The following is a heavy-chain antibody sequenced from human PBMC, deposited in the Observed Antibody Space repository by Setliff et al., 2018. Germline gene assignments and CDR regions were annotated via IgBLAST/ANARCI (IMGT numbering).Heavy chain of an antibody. CDR2: ISAYNGNT. V-gene: IGHV1-18*01. D-gene: IGHD3-9*01. Sequence: GASVKVSCKASGYTFISYGISWVRQAPGQGLEWMGWISAYNGNTDYAQNFPGRVTMTTDTSTSTAYMEMRSLRSDDTAVYYCAGPFDVGPYPRPIDGLDLWGLGTRVTVSS. CDR1: GYTFISYG. J-gene: IGHJ3*01. CDR3: AGPFDVGPYPRPIDGLDL.